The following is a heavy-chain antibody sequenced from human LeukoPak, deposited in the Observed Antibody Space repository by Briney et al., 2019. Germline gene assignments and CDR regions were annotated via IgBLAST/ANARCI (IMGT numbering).Heavy chain of an antibody. CDR1: GGTFSSYA. CDR3: ARNLRPIEWYYDSSGQTPSGY. Sequence: ASVNVSCKASGGTFSSYAISWVRQAPGQGLEWMGGIIPIFGTANYAQKFQGRVTITADESTSTAYMELSSLRPDDTAVYYCARNLRPIEWYYDSSGQTPSGYWGQGTLVTVSS. D-gene: IGHD3-22*01. V-gene: IGHV1-69*13. CDR2: IIPIFGTA. J-gene: IGHJ4*02.